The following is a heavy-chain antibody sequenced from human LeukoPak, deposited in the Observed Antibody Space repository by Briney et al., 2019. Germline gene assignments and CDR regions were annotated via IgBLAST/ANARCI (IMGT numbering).Heavy chain of an antibody. J-gene: IGHJ6*02. D-gene: IGHD4-17*01. CDR2: ISGYNGDT. CDR1: GYTFTSFG. Sequence: ASVKVSCKTSGYTFTSFGFSWVRQAPGQGLEWMGWISGYNGDTKYAQKFQGRVTMTTDTSTSTAYMDLRSLRSDDTAVYYCARDCPAVTTFYYYHYGMDVWGQGTTITVSS. V-gene: IGHV1-18*01. CDR3: ARDCPAVTTFYYYHYGMDV.